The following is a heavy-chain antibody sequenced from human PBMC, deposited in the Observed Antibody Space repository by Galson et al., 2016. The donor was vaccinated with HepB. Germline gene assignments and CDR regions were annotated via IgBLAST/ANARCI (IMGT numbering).Heavy chain of an antibody. Sequence: SLRLSCAASGFSFSSYAMHWVRQAPGKGLEWVAVISYDGSNKYYADSVKGRFTISRDNSQNTLYLQMNSLRAEDTAVYYCARGLRDIVVVVAGIRKWGEDAFDIWGQGTMVTVSS. CDR1: GFSFSSYA. D-gene: IGHD2-15*01. V-gene: IGHV3-30-3*01. CDR3: ARGLRDIVVVVAGIRKWGEDAFDI. J-gene: IGHJ3*02. CDR2: ISYDGSNK.